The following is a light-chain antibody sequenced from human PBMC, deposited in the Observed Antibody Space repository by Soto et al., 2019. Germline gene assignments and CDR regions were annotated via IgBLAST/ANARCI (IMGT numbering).Light chain of an antibody. CDR3: QQYNNWPRT. J-gene: IGKJ1*01. Sequence: EIVMTQSPAILSVSPGERATLSCRASQSVSRNLAWYQQKLGQAPRLLIYGTSTRATGIPARFSGSGSGTEFTLTISSLQSEDFAVYYCQQYNNWPRTFGQGTKVEIK. CDR1: QSVSRN. V-gene: IGKV3D-15*01. CDR2: GTS.